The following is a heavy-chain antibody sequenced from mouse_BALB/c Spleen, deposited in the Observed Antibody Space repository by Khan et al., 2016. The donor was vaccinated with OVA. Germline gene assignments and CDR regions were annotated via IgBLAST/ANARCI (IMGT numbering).Heavy chain of an antibody. CDR2: INPNTGYT. V-gene: IGHV1-7*01. Sequence: QVQLKESGAELAKPGASVKMSCKASGYNLTNYWMHWLKKSPGQGLEWIGYINPNTGYTEYSQKFRDKATLTADKSSSTAYMQLTSLTSEDSAVCHCARTPDSYDRGDDWGQGTAVTVAS. CDR1: GYNLTNYW. D-gene: IGHD2-12*01. CDR3: ARTPDSYDRGDD. J-gene: IGHJ4*01.